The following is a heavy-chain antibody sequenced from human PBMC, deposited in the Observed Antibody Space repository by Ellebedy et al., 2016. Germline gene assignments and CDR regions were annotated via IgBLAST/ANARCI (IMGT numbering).Heavy chain of an antibody. Sequence: GESLKISCAASGFTFSNYWMSSVRQAPGKGLEWVANIKQDGSDRNYVDSVKGRFTISRDNAKNSLYLQVNSLRAEDTAVYYCARGWSEHTYDNYFFDLWGRGTLVTVSS. V-gene: IGHV3-7*03. CDR1: GFTFSNYW. CDR2: IKQDGSDR. CDR3: ARGWSEHTYDNYFFDL. D-gene: IGHD3-22*01. J-gene: IGHJ2*01.